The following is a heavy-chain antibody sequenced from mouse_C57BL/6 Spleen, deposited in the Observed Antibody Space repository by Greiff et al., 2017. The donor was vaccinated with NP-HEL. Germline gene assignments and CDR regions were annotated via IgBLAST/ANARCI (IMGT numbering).Heavy chain of an antibody. V-gene: IGHV1-5*01. CDR1: GYTFTSYW. J-gene: IGHJ4*01. Sequence: EVQLQQSGTVLARPGASVKMSCKTSGYTFTSYWMHWVKQRPGQGLEWIGAIYPGNSDTSYNQKFKGKAKLTAVTSASTAYMELSSLTNEDSAVYYCTRPLTTVVARYAMDYWGQGTSVTVSS. D-gene: IGHD1-1*01. CDR2: IYPGNSDT. CDR3: TRPLTTVVARYAMDY.